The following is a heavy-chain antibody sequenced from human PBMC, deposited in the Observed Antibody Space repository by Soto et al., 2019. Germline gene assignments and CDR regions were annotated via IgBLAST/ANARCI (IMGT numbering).Heavy chain of an antibody. CDR2: MNPNSGNT. D-gene: IGHD2-2*01. V-gene: IGHV1-8*01. CDR1: GYTFTSYD. Sequence: ASVKVSCKASGYTFTSYDINWVRQATGQGLEWMGWMNPNSGNTGYAQKFQGRVTMTRNTSISTAYMELSSLRSEDTAVYYCARVYCSSTSCYDAFYIWGQGTMVTVSS. CDR3: ARVYCSSTSCYDAFYI. J-gene: IGHJ3*02.